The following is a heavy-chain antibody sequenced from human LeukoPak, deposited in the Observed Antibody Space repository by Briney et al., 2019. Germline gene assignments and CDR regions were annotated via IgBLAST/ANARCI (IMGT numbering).Heavy chain of an antibody. J-gene: IGHJ2*01. V-gene: IGHV4-39*01. Sequence: PSETLSLTCSVSGGSFSSTDYYWAWIRQPPGKGLEWIGTIYYSGSTYRNPSLKSRVTISVHMSKNQVSLKLSSVTAADTAVYYYSRHPYYYDTSGTNWYFDLWGRGTLVTVSS. D-gene: IGHD3-22*01. CDR3: SRHPYYYDTSGTNWYFDL. CDR2: IYYSGST. CDR1: GGSFSSTDYY.